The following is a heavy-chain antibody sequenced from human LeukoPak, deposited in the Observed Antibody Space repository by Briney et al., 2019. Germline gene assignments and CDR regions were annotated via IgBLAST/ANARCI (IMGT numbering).Heavy chain of an antibody. CDR1: GFTFSSYS. V-gene: IGHV3-21*01. CDR3: AREVSGGTYYYYYYMDV. CDR2: ITSSSSYI. D-gene: IGHD1-1*01. J-gene: IGHJ6*03. Sequence: GGSLRLSCAASGFTFSSYSMNWVRQAPGKGPEWVSSITSSSSYIYYADSVKGRFTISRDNAKNSLYLQMNSLRAEDTAVYYCAREVSGGTYYYYYYMDVWGKGTTVTVSS.